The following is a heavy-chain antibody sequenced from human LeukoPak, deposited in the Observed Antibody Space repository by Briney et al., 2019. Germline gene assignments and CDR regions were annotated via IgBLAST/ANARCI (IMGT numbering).Heavy chain of an antibody. Sequence: RPSETLSLTCTFSGGSMTRDYWTWIRQPPGKGLEWIGNIYYSGGSNYSPSLESRVTISVDTSKNQISLKLSSVTAADAAVYYCARSPSLYNSSWKTPAAHVDLWGRGTLVTVSS. CDR3: ARSPSLYNSSWKTPAAHVDL. D-gene: IGHD6-13*01. CDR1: GGSMTRDY. V-gene: IGHV4-59*01. CDR2: IYYSGGS. J-gene: IGHJ2*01.